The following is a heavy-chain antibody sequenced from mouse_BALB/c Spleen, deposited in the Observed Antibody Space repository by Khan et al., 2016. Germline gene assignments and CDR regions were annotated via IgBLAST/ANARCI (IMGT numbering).Heavy chain of an antibody. V-gene: IGHV1S41*01. J-gene: IGHJ2*01. CDR3: ARDGNYFDY. Sequence: DLVKPGASVKLSCKASGYTFTSYWINWIKQRPGQGLEWIGRIAPGRDNTYYNEMFKGKATLTVDTSSSTPYIQLSSLSSEDSAVYVCARDGNYFDYWGQGTTLTVSS. CDR1: GYTFTSYW. CDR2: IAPGRDNT. D-gene: IGHD2-1*01.